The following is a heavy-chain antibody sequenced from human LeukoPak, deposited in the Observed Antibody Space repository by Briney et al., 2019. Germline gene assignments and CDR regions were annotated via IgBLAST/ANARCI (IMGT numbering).Heavy chain of an antibody. J-gene: IGHJ4*02. D-gene: IGHD3-10*01. CDR2: IKQDGSEK. V-gene: IGHV3-7*04. Sequence: GGSLRLSWAASGXMFPSYWVTWVRQAPGKGLEWVANIKQDGSEKYYVDSVKGRFTISRDNAKNSVYLQMNSLRAEDTAVYYCARRHHFGFLDSWGQGTLVTVSS. CDR1: GXMFPSYW. CDR3: ARRHHFGFLDS.